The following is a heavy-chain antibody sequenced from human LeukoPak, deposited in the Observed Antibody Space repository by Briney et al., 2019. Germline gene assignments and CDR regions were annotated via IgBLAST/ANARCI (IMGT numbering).Heavy chain of an antibody. CDR1: GFTVSSNY. CDR3: ARDPGYCSSTSCYSRGYFDY. CDR2: IYSGGST. J-gene: IGHJ4*02. Sequence: GGSLRLSCAASGFTVSSNYMSWVRQAPGKGLEWVSVIYSGGSTYYADSVKGRFTNSRDNSKNTLYLQMNSLRAEDTAVYYCARDPGYCSSTSCYSRGYFDYWGQGTLVTVSS. V-gene: IGHV3-53*01. D-gene: IGHD2-2*01.